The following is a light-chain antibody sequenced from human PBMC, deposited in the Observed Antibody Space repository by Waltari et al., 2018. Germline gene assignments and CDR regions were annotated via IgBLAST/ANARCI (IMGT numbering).Light chain of an antibody. CDR3: ISYTSSSTSLYI. V-gene: IGLV2-14*03. J-gene: IGLJ1*01. CDR2: DVS. Sequence: QSALTQPASVSGSPGQSITISCTGTSRDVGGYNYVSWYQHDPGKAPKVKIYDVSKPPSGIHNRFAGSKSGNTASLTISGLQAEDDADYYCISYTSSSTSLYIFVTGTKVTVL. CDR1: SRDVGGYNY.